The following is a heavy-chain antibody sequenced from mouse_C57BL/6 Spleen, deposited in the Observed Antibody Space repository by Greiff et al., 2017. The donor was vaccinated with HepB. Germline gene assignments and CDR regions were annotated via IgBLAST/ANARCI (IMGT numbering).Heavy chain of an antibody. Sequence: LVESGAELARPGASVKLSCKASGYTFTSYGISWVKQRTGQGLEWIGEIYPRSGNTYYNEKFKGKATLTADKSSSTAYMELRSLTSEDSAVYFCARRGYYGNYDWYFDVWGTGTTVTVSS. D-gene: IGHD2-1*01. CDR3: ARRGYYGNYDWYFDV. V-gene: IGHV1-81*01. J-gene: IGHJ1*03. CDR2: IYPRSGNT. CDR1: GYTFTSYG.